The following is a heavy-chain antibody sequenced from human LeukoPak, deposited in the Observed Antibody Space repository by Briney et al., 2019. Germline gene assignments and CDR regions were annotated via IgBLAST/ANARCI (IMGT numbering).Heavy chain of an antibody. D-gene: IGHD6-13*01. CDR2: ISSSSSYI. CDR3: ASDADSWYGWGYFDY. CDR1: GFTFSSYS. Sequence: GGSLRLSCAASGFTFSSYSMNWVRQAPGKGLEWVSSISSSSSYIYYADSVKGRFTISRDNAKNSLYLQMNSLRAEDTAVYYCASDADSWYGWGYFDYWGQGTLVTVSS. J-gene: IGHJ4*02. V-gene: IGHV3-21*01.